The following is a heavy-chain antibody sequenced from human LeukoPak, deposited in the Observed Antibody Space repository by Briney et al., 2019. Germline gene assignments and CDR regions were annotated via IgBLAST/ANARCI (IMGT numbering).Heavy chain of an antibody. Sequence: ASVKVSCKASGYTSTSYDINWVRQATGQGLEWMGWMNPNSGNTGYAQKFQGRVTITRNTSISTVYMELSSLRSEDTAVYYCASLYYYDSSGYAHPYAFDIWGQGTMVTVSS. J-gene: IGHJ3*02. CDR2: MNPNSGNT. CDR3: ASLYYYDSSGYAHPYAFDI. D-gene: IGHD3-22*01. V-gene: IGHV1-8*03. CDR1: GYTSTSYD.